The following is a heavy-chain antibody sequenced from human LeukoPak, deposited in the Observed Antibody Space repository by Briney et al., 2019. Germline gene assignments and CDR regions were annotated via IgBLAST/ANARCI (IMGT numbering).Heavy chain of an antibody. CDR3: ARAERLGPFDY. D-gene: IGHD1-14*01. Sequence: AGGSLRLSCAASGFTVSSNYMDWVRQAPGKGLEWVGRIKNKAEGYTPEYAASVKGRFTISRDESKNSLYLQMNSLKTEDTAVYYCARAERLGPFDYWGQGTLVTVSS. J-gene: IGHJ4*02. V-gene: IGHV3-72*01. CDR1: GFTVSSNY. CDR2: IKNKAEGYTP.